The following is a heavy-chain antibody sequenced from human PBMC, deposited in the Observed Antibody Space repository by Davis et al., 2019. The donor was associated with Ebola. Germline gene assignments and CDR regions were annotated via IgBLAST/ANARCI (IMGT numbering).Heavy chain of an antibody. CDR1: GGSISSYY. D-gene: IGHD3-22*01. CDR2: IYYSGST. Sequence: PSETLSLTCAVYGGSISSYYWSWIRQPPGKGLEWIGYIYYSGSTNYNPSLKSRVTISVDTSKNQFSLKLSSVTAADTAVYYCARVRKLKYYYDSSGYYGYYFDYWGQGTLVTVSS. CDR3: ARVRKLKYYYDSSGYYGYYFDY. J-gene: IGHJ4*02. V-gene: IGHV4-59*01.